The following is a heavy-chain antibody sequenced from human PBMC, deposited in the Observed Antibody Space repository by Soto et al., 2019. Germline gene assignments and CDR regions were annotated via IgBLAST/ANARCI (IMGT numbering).Heavy chain of an antibody. J-gene: IGHJ3*02. Sequence: QVQLVQSGAEVKKPGSSVKVSCKASGGTFSSYAISWVRQAPGQGLEWMGGIIPIFGTANYAQKFQGRVTITADESTSKAYMEPRRLRFEEKAGDYCARESLVGVPRAFDIWGQGTMVTVSS. D-gene: IGHD3-22*01. CDR2: IIPIFGTA. V-gene: IGHV1-69*01. CDR1: GGTFSSYA. CDR3: ARESLVGVPRAFDI.